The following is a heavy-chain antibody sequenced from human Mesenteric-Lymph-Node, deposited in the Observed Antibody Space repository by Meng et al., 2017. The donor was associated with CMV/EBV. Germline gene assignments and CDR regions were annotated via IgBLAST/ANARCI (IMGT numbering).Heavy chain of an antibody. CDR3: AKSLSRDDYTAFDY. Sequence: GESLKISCAASGFTFSTYDMSWVRQAPGKGLEWVSGTSAGDGSTYYADSVKGRFTISRDNSKNTLYLQMNSLRADDTAVYYCAKSLSRDDYTAFDYWGQGTLVTVSS. D-gene: IGHD4-11*01. CDR1: GFTFSTYD. CDR2: TSAGDGST. J-gene: IGHJ4*02. V-gene: IGHV3-23*01.